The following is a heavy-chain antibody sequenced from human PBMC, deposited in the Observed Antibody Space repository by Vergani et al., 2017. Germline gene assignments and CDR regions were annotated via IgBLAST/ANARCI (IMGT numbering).Heavy chain of an antibody. J-gene: IGHJ4*02. CDR2: IYPEDSDT. D-gene: IGHD1-1*01. V-gene: IGHV5-51*01. Sequence: EVELVQSGPEMRKPGESLKISCKGSEYSFGNYCIGWVRQMPGKGLEWMGIIYPEDSDTRYSPSVQGQVTISADKSISPAFLQWDSLKAADTSLYYCARHTTYTDSWGQGTLVTVSS. CDR3: ARHTTYTDS. CDR1: EYSFGNYC.